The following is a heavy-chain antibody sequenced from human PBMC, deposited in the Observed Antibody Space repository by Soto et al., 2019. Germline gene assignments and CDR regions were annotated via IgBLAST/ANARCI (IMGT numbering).Heavy chain of an antibody. V-gene: IGHV5-10-1*01. CDR2: IDPSDSYT. D-gene: IGHD7-27*01. Sequence: PGESMKISCKASVYIFTNSWIGWVRQVPGKGLEWMGRIDPSDSYTNYRPSFEGHVSISADKSISTAYLQWSSLKASDTAIYYCARTNWERIVDSWFSDLWGRSNRGTVYS. CDR1: VYIFTNSW. CDR3: ARTNWERIVDSWFSDL. J-gene: IGHJ2*01.